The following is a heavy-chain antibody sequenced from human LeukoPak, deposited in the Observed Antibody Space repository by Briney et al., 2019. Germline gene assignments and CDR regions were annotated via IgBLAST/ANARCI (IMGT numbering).Heavy chain of an antibody. Sequence: SETVSLTCTVSGGSISSGGYYWSWIRQPPGKGLEWIGYIYHSGSTYYNPSLKSRVTISVDRSKNQFSLKLSSVTAADTAVYYCARVGVDFWSGYSCFDYWGQGTLVTVSS. D-gene: IGHD3-3*01. CDR1: GGSISSGGYY. CDR3: ARVGVDFWSGYSCFDY. V-gene: IGHV4-30-2*01. J-gene: IGHJ4*02. CDR2: IYHSGST.